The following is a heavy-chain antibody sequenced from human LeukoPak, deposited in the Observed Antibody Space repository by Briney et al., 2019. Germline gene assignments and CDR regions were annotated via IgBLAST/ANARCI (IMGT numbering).Heavy chain of an antibody. Sequence: ASVKVSCKASGGTFSSYAISWVRQAPGQGLEWMGRIIPILGIANYAQKFQGRVTITADKSTSTAYMELSSLRSEDTAVYYCARAPPYGDSLFDYWGQGTLVTVPS. CDR3: ARAPPYGDSLFDY. J-gene: IGHJ4*02. CDR2: IIPILGIA. D-gene: IGHD4-17*01. CDR1: GGTFSSYA. V-gene: IGHV1-69*04.